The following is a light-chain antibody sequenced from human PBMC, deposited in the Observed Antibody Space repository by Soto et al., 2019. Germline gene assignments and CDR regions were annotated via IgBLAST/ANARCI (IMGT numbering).Light chain of an antibody. CDR3: QQYSIWRT. CDR1: GSVSTN. J-gene: IGKJ1*01. CDR2: GAS. V-gene: IGKV3-15*01. Sequence: EIEMTQSAATLSLDPGERVTLSFRASGSVSTNLAWYQQKAGQAPRLLIYGASTRATGIPARFSGSGSGTEFTLTISGLQSEDFAVYYCQQYSIWRTFGQGTKVDIK.